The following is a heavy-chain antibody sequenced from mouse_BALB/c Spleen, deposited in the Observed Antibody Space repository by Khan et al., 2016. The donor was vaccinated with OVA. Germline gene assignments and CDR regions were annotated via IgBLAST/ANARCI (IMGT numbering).Heavy chain of an antibody. Sequence: QIQLVQSGPELKKPGETVKISCKASGYTFTNFGMNWVKQAPGKGLKWMGWINTYTGEPTYADDFKGRFAFSLENSASTAYLQINNLKNEDTATYFGARPPYFAYVMVYWGQGSSVTVSS. D-gene: IGHD2-10*01. CDR2: INTYTGEP. V-gene: IGHV9-3-1*01. CDR3: ARPPYFAYVMVY. J-gene: IGHJ4*01. CDR1: GYTFTNFG.